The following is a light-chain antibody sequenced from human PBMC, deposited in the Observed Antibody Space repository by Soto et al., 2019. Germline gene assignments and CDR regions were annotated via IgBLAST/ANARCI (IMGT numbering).Light chain of an antibody. CDR1: QSVTSSY. Sequence: EIVLTQSPGTLSLSSGERATLSCRASQSVTSSYLAWYQQRPGQAPRLLIYGASNRATGIPDRFSGSGSGTDFTLTISRLEPEDFAVYYCQQYGSSPITFGQGTRLEIK. J-gene: IGKJ5*01. CDR2: GAS. CDR3: QQYGSSPIT. V-gene: IGKV3-20*01.